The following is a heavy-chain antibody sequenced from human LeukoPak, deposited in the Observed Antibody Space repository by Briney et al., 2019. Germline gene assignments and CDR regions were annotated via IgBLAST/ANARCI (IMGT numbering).Heavy chain of an antibody. V-gene: IGHV4-59*01. J-gene: IGHJ3*02. CDR2: IDYRGST. D-gene: IGHD5-18*01. Sequence: SETLSLTCTVSGGSISTYYWSWIRQPPGKGLEWIAYIDYRGSTTYNPSLGSRVTISVDTSRNQFSLKLSSVTAADTAVYYCARSRSGYSYDHAAFEIWGQGTMVTVSS. CDR3: ARSRSGYSYDHAAFEI. CDR1: GGSISTYY.